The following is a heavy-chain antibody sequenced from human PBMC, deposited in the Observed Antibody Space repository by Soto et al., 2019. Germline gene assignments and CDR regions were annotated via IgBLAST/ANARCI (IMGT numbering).Heavy chain of an antibody. J-gene: IGHJ6*02. Sequence: EVQLVESGGGLVKPGGSLRLSCEGSGFTFSSYSINWVRQAPGKGLEWVSSISVIADYMFYSDSVKVRFTISRYNAKNSLFLQMDSLRAEDTAVYFCARDSKNRQDGMDVWGQGTTVIVSS. D-gene: IGHD4-4*01. CDR2: ISVIADYM. CDR3: ARDSKNRQDGMDV. V-gene: IGHV3-21*01. CDR1: GFTFSSYS.